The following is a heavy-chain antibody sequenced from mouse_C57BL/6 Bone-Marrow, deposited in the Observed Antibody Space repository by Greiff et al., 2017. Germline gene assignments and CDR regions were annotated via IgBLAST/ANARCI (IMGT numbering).Heavy chain of an antibody. Sequence: QVQLQQSGAELARPGASVKLSCKASGYTFTSYGISWVRQRTGQGLEWIGEIYPRSGNTYYNEKFKGKATLAADKSSSPAYMELSSLTSEDSAVYFCARRGRSYDCFYFDYWGQGTTLTVSS. D-gene: IGHD2-3*01. CDR1: GYTFTSYG. V-gene: IGHV1-81*01. CDR3: ARRGRSYDCFYFDY. CDR2: IYPRSGNT. J-gene: IGHJ2*01.